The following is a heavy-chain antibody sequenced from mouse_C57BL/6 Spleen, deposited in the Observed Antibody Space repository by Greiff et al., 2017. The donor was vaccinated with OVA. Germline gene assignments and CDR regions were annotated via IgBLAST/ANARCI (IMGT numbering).Heavy chain of an antibody. CDR3: ARSSIYDGYPYAMDY. Sequence: QVQLQQPGAELVRPGSSVKLSCKASGYTFTSYWMHWVKQRPIQGLEWIGNIDPSDSETHYNQKFKDKATLTVDKSSSTAYMQLSSLTSEDCAVYYCARSSIYDGYPYAMDYWGQGTSVTVSS. CDR2: IDPSDSET. CDR1: GYTFTSYW. V-gene: IGHV1-52*01. J-gene: IGHJ4*01. D-gene: IGHD2-3*01.